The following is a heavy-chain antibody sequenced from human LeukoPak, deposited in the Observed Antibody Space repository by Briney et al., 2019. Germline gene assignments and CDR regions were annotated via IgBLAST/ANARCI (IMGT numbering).Heavy chain of an antibody. CDR2: IYTSGST. D-gene: IGHD2-2*02. CDR3: ARAGRGKPYCSSTSCYNPYYFDY. J-gene: IGHJ4*02. V-gene: IGHV4-4*07. Sequence: PLETLSLTCTVSGGSISSYYWSWIRQPAGKGLEWIGRIYTSGSTNYNPSLKSRVTMSVDTSKNQFSLKLSSVTAADTAVYYCARAGRGKPYCSSTSCYNPYYFDYWGQGTLVTVSS. CDR1: GGSISSYY.